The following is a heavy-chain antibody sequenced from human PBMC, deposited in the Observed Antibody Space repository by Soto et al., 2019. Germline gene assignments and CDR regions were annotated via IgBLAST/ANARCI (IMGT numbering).Heavy chain of an antibody. Sequence: SETLSLTCGVSGGSISSGGSSWNWIRQPPGKGLEWIGYIYDSGNSYYNPSLRSRITISVDTSKNQFSLKLTSVTAADTAVYYCASHRRFYGDYDAFDIWGQGTMVTVSS. D-gene: IGHD4-17*01. J-gene: IGHJ3*02. CDR2: IYDSGNS. V-gene: IGHV4-30-2*05. CDR1: GGSISSGGSS. CDR3: ASHRRFYGDYDAFDI.